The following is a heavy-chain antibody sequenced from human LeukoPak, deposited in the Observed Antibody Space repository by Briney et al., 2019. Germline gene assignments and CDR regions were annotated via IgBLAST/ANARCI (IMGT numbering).Heavy chain of an antibody. CDR2: LSGSGGST. Sequence: GGSLRLSCAASGFTFSSYAMSWVRQAPGKGLEWVSSLSGSGGSTYYADSVKGRFTISRDNAKNSLYLQMNSLRAEDTAVYYCARDALDTALDYWGQGTLVTVSS. J-gene: IGHJ4*02. D-gene: IGHD5-18*01. CDR3: ARDALDTALDY. V-gene: IGHV3-23*01. CDR1: GFTFSSYA.